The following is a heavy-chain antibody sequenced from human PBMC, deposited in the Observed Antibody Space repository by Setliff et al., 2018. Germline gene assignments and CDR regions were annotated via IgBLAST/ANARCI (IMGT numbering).Heavy chain of an antibody. CDR1: GFTFNNYA. CDR2: ISSRSTYI. CDR3: AVGRRDGYNYPFDY. J-gene: IGHJ4*02. D-gene: IGHD5-12*01. V-gene: IGHV3-21*01. Sequence: GSLRLSCVASGFTFNNYALNWVRQAPGKGLEWVSSISSRSTYIYYLDSVKGRFTISRDDAKDSMYLQMNNLGVGDTAVYYCAVGRRDGYNYPFDYWGQGTLVTVSS.